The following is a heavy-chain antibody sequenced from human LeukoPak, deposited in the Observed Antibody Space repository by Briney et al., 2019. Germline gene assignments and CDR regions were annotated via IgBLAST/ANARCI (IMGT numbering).Heavy chain of an antibody. CDR2: ISGSGGST. Sequence: GGSLRLSCAASGFTFSSYAMSWVRQAPGKGLEWVSAISGSGGSTYYADSVKGRFTISRDNSKNTLCPQMNSLRAEDTAVYYCAKVPGRGSYYFDYWGQGTLVTVSS. V-gene: IGHV3-23*01. CDR3: AKVPGRGSYYFDY. J-gene: IGHJ4*02. D-gene: IGHD3-10*01. CDR1: GFTFSSYA.